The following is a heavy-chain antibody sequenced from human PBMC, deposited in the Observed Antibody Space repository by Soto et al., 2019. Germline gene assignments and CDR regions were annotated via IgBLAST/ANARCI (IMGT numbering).Heavy chain of an antibody. CDR2: MNPNSGNT. Sequence: ASVKVSCKASGYTFTSYDINWVRQATGQGLEWMGWMNPNSGNTGYAQKFQGRVTMTRKTSISTAYMELSSLRSEDTAVYYCAGAKGLDYSNYVTNYYYYYMDVWGKGTTVTVSS. CDR1: GYTFTSYD. D-gene: IGHD4-4*01. CDR3: AGAKGLDYSNYVTNYYYYYMDV. V-gene: IGHV1-8*01. J-gene: IGHJ6*03.